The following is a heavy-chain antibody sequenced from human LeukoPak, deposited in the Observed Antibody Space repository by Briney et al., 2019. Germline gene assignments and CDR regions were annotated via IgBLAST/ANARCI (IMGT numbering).Heavy chain of an antibody. Sequence: GGSLRLSCAASGFTFSSYWMSWVRQAAGKGLEWVANIKQDGSEKYYVDSVKGRFTISRDNAKNSLYLQMNSLRAEDTAVYYCARDNRGYDATSHDYYYMDVWGKGTTITVSS. CDR2: IKQDGSEK. CDR1: GFTFSSYW. D-gene: IGHD5-12*01. CDR3: ARDNRGYDATSHDYYYMDV. V-gene: IGHV3-7*01. J-gene: IGHJ6*03.